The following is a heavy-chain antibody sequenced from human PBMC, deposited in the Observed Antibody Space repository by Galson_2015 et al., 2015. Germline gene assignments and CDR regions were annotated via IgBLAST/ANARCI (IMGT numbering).Heavy chain of an antibody. CDR2: IIPIFGIA. D-gene: IGHD3-3*01. J-gene: IGHJ6*02. Sequence: SVKVSCKASGGTFSSYAISWVRQAPGQGLEWMGGIIPIFGIANYAQKFQGRVTITADKSTSTAYMELSSLRSEDTAVYYCATTITIFGVVPGYGVDVWGQGTTVTVSS. CDR3: ATTITIFGVVPGYGVDV. CDR1: GGTFSSYA. V-gene: IGHV1-69*10.